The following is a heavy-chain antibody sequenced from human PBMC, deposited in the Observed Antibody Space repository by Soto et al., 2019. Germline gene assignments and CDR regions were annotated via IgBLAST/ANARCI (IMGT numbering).Heavy chain of an antibody. Sequence: VSVKVSCKASGYAFTVYYMHWVRQAPGQGLEWMGWINPNSGGTNYAQKFQGWVTMTRDTSISTAYMELSRLRSDDTAVYYCARGLEVLAVAEKDRFDYWGQGTLVTVSS. CDR2: INPNSGGT. V-gene: IGHV1-2*04. D-gene: IGHD6-19*01. CDR1: GYAFTVYY. CDR3: ARGLEVLAVAEKDRFDY. J-gene: IGHJ4*02.